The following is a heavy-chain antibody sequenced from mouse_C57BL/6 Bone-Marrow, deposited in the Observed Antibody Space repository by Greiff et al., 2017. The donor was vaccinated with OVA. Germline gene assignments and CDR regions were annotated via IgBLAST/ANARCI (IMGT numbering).Heavy chain of an antibody. D-gene: IGHD2-3*01. Sequence: VQRVESGPGLVQPSQSLSITCTVSGFSLTSYGVHWVRQSPGKGLEWLGVIWSGGSTDYNAAFISRLSISKDNSKSQVFFKMNSLQADDTAIYYCARKKERWLLGAMDYWGQGTSVTVSS. V-gene: IGHV2-2*01. CDR2: IWSGGST. CDR3: ARKKERWLLGAMDY. CDR1: GFSLTSYG. J-gene: IGHJ4*01.